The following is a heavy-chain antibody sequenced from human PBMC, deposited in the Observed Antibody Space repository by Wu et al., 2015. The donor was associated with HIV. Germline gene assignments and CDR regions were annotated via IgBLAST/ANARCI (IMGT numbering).Heavy chain of an antibody. CDR3: ATDIYSGSYYARWFDP. CDR2: FDPEDGET. J-gene: IGHJ5*02. V-gene: IGHV1-24*01. CDR1: GYTLTELS. D-gene: IGHD1-26*01. Sequence: QVQLVQSGAEVKKPGASVKVSCKVSGYTLTELSMHWVRQAPGKGLEWMGGFDPEDGETIYAQKFQGRVTMTEDTSTDTAYMELSSLRSEDTAVYYCATDIYSGSYYARWFDPWAREPWSPSLQ.